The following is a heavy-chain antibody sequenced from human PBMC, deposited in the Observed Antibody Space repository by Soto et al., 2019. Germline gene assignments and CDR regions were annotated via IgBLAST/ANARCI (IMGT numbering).Heavy chain of an antibody. J-gene: IGHJ4*02. D-gene: IGHD6-19*01. CDR2: MNPNSGNT. CDR3: ARERTVAGNDY. Sequence: ASVKVSCKASGGTFSSYAISWVRQATGQGLEWMGWMNPNSGNTGYAQKFQGRVTMTRNTSISTAYMELSSLRSEDTAVYYCARERTVAGNDYWGQGTLVTVSS. V-gene: IGHV1-8*02. CDR1: GGTFSSYA.